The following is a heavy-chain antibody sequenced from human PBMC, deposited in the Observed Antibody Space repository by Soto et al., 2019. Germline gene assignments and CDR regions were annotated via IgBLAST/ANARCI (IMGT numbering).Heavy chain of an antibody. CDR2: TYYRSKWYN. CDR1: GDSVSSNSAA. Sequence: SQSLSLTCAISGDSVSSNSAAWNCIRQSPSRGLEWLGRTYYRSKWYNDYAVSVKSRITINPDTSKNQFSLQLNSVTPEDTAVYYCARGFLVRGVIQYYFDYWGQGTLVTVSS. V-gene: IGHV6-1*01. J-gene: IGHJ4*02. CDR3: ARGFLVRGVIQYYFDY. D-gene: IGHD3-10*01.